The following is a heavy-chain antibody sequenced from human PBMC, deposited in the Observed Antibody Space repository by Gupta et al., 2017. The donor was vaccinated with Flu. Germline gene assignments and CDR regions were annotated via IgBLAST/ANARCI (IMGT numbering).Heavy chain of an antibody. Sequence: QVQLVESGGGVVQPGRSLRLSCAASGFTFSSYGMHWVRQAPGKGLEWVAVIWYDGSNKYYADSVKGRFTISRDNSKNTLYLQMNSLRAEDTAVYYCARDRDLNYEFDYWGQGTLVTVSS. V-gene: IGHV3-33*01. CDR2: IWYDGSNK. D-gene: IGHD1-7*01. J-gene: IGHJ4*02. CDR1: GFTFSSYG. CDR3: ARDRDLNYEFDY.